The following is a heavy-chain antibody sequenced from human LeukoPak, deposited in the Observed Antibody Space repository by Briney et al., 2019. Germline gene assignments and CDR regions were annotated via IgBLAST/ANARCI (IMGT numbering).Heavy chain of an antibody. V-gene: IGHV3-48*03. Sequence: PGGPLRLTCAASGFTFSSYEMNWVRQAPGKGLEWVSYIRSSGSTIYYADSVKGRFTISRDNAKNSLYLQMNSLRAEDTAVYYCARDPYYGDYVVWGQGTLVTVSS. J-gene: IGHJ4*02. D-gene: IGHD4-17*01. CDR3: ARDPYYGDYVV. CDR1: GFTFSSYE. CDR2: IRSSGSTI.